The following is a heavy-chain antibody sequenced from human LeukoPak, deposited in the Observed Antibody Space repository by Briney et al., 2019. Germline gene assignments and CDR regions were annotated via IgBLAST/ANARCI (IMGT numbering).Heavy chain of an antibody. CDR3: ARVPTMVRGPQYYFDS. CDR1: GFTFSSYA. Sequence: GGSLRLSCAASGFTFSSYAMSWVRQAPGKGLEWVSVISGSGGSTYYADYVKGRFTISRDDSKNTLYLQMNSLRVEDTAVYYCARVPTMVRGPQYYFDSWGQGTLVTVSS. J-gene: IGHJ4*02. D-gene: IGHD3-10*01. V-gene: IGHV3-23*01. CDR2: ISGSGGST.